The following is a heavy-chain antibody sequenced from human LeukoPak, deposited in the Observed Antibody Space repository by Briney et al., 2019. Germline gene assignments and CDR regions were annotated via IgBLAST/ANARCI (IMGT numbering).Heavy chain of an antibody. CDR3: ATAARNYGSGSYRD. CDR1: GGSFSGYY. Sequence: SETLSPTCAVYGGSFSGYYWSWIRQPPGKGLEWIGEVNHSGSTNYNPSLKSRVTISVDTSKNQFSLKLSSVTAADTAVYYCATAARNYGSGSYRDWGQGTLVTVSS. J-gene: IGHJ4*02. V-gene: IGHV4-34*01. CDR2: VNHSGST. D-gene: IGHD3-10*01.